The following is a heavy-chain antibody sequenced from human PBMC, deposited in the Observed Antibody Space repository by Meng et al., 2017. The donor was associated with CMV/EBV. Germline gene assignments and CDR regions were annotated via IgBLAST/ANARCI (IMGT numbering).Heavy chain of an antibody. V-gene: IGHV3-23*01. CDR1: GFIFSNYG. CDR2: ISGSGDGT. D-gene: IGHD3-10*01. J-gene: IGHJ6*02. CDR3: ARDGDGSGSYVGMDV. Sequence: GESLKISCAASGFIFSNYGMTWVRQGPGKRLEWVSAISGSGDGTHFAESVKGRFTISRDNTQNTLYLQMNSLRAEDTAVYYCARDGDGSGSYVGMDVWGQGTTVTVSS.